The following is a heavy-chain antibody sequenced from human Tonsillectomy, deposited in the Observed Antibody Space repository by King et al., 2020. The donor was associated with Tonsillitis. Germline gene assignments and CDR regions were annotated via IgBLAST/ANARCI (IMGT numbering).Heavy chain of an antibody. CDR3: VKDLGFGEGAFDI. CDR2: FTSNGGST. Sequence: VQLVESGGGLVQPGGSLRLSCSASGFTFSRYAMHWVRQAPGKGLEYVSAFTSNGGSTYYADSVKGRFTISRDNSRNTLYLQVRNLRAEDTAVYYCVKDLGFGEGAFDIWGQGTMVTVSS. CDR1: GFTFSRYA. V-gene: IGHV3-64D*06. J-gene: IGHJ3*02. D-gene: IGHD3-10*01.